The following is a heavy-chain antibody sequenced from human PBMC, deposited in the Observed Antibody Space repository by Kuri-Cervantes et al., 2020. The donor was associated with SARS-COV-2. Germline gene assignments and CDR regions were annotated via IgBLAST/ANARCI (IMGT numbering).Heavy chain of an antibody. V-gene: IGHV4-61*08. CDR1: GGSISSGGYY. CDR3: ARGNGAVATSGYWYFDL. J-gene: IGHJ2*01. CDR2: IYHSGTT. Sequence: SETLSLTCTVSGGSISSGGYYWSWIRLPPWKGLEWIGYIYHSGTTNYKPSLKRRVTISVDTSKKQFSLTLSSVTAADTAMYFCARGNGAVATSGYWYFDLWGHGTLVTVSS. D-gene: IGHD6-19*01.